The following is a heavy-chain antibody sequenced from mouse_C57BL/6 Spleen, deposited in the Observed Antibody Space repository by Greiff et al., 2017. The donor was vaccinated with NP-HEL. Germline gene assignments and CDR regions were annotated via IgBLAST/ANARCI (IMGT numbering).Heavy chain of an antibody. CDR1: GYAFTNYL. CDR3: ARRRAVVRGDFYYFDY. Sequence: QVQLQQSGAELVRPGTSVKVSCKASGYAFTNYLIEWVKQRPGQGLEWIGVINPGSGGTNYNEKFKGKATLTADKSSSTAYMQLSSLTSEDSAVYFCARRRAVVRGDFYYFDYWGQGTTLTVSS. J-gene: IGHJ2*01. V-gene: IGHV1-54*01. CDR2: INPGSGGT. D-gene: IGHD1-1*01.